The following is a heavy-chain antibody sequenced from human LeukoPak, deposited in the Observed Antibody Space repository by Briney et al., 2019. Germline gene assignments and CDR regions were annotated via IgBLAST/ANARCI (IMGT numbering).Heavy chain of an antibody. CDR1: GGSISSYY. D-gene: IGHD2-21*01. V-gene: IGHV4-59*01. Sequence: SETLALTCTVSGGSISSYYWSWIRQPPGKGLEWIGYIYYSGSTNYNPSLKSRVTISVDTPKNQFSLKVSSVTAADTAVYYCARTAYARFFDLWGRGTLVTVSS. CDR2: IYYSGST. CDR3: ARTAYARFFDL. J-gene: IGHJ2*01.